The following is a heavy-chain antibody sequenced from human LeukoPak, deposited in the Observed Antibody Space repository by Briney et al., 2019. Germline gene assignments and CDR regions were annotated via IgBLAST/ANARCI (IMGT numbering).Heavy chain of an antibody. CDR1: GGSFSGYY. CDR3: ARGFPPSYRGYSYGYGKPSGVGYFDY. D-gene: IGHD5-18*01. Sequence: PSETLSLTCAVYGGSFSGYYWSWIRQPPGKGLEWIGEINHSGSTNYNPSLKSRVTISVDTSKNQFSLKLSSVTAADTAVYYCARGFPPSYRGYSYGYGKPSGVGYFDYWGQGTLVTVSS. J-gene: IGHJ4*02. V-gene: IGHV4-34*01. CDR2: INHSGST.